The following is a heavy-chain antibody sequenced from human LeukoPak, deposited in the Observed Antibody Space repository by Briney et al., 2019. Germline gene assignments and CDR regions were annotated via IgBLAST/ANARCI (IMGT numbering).Heavy chain of an antibody. CDR2: ISGSGGST. D-gene: IGHD3-3*01. V-gene: IGHV3-23*01. J-gene: IGHJ4*02. CDR3: ANSYDFWIGYYPKADY. Sequence: GGSLRLSCAASGFTFSSYAMSWVRQAPGKGLEWVSAISGSGGSTYYADSVKGRFTISRDNSKNTLYLQMNSLRAEDTAVYYCANSYDFWIGYYPKADYWGQGALVIVSS. CDR1: GFTFSSYA.